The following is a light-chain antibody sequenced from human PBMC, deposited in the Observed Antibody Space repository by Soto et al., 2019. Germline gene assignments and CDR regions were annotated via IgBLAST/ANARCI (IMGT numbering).Light chain of an antibody. CDR1: QSISSY. CDR3: QQSYFRRT. J-gene: IGKJ1*01. V-gene: IGKV1-39*01. CDR2: AAS. Sequence: DIQMTQSPSSLSASVGDRVTITCRASQSISSYLNWYQQKPGKAPKLLIYAASSLQSGVPSRFSGSGSGTDFTLTISSLQPEDFATYYRQQSYFRRTSGQGTK.